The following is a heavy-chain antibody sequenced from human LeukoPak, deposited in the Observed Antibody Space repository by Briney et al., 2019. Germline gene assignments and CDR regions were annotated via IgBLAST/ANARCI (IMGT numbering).Heavy chain of an antibody. D-gene: IGHD3-10*01. J-gene: IGHJ4*02. V-gene: IGHV1-2*02. CDR3: ARSNGDMVRGVIDY. CDR2: INPNSGGT. Sequence: GASVKVSCKASGYTFTGYYMHWVRQAPGQGLEWMGWINPNSGGTNYAQKFQGRVTMTRDTSISTAYMELSRLRSDDTAVYYCARSNGDMVRGVIDYWGQGTLVTVSS. CDR1: GYTFTGYY.